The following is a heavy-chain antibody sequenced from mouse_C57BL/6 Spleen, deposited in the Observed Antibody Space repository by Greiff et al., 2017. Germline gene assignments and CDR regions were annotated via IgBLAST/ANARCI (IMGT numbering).Heavy chain of an antibody. Sequence: EVKLQESGPGLVTPSQSLSLTCSVTGYSIPRGYYWNWIRQFPGNKLEWMGYISYDGSNNYNPSLKNRSSITRDTSKNQFFLKLNSVTTEDTATYYCARDRGDYWGQGTTLTVSS. CDR3: ARDRGDY. CDR1: GYSIPRGYY. J-gene: IGHJ2*01. CDR2: ISYDGSN. D-gene: IGHD3-3*01. V-gene: IGHV3-6*01.